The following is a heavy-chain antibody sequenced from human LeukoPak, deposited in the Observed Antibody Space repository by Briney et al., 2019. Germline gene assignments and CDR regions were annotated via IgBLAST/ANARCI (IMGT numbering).Heavy chain of an antibody. V-gene: IGHV4-4*07. J-gene: IGHJ4*02. Sequence: SETLSLTCSVSGGSISGYYWSWIRQPAGKGLKWIGRIYSSGSTNYNPSLKSRVTMSVDTSKKQFSLKLSSVTAADTALYYCARDYDYWGQGTLVTVSS. CDR1: GGSISGYY. CDR2: IYSSGST. CDR3: ARDYDY.